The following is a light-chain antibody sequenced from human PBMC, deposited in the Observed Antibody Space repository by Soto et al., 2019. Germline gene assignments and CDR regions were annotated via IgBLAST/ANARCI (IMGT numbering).Light chain of an antibody. CDR2: DAS. Sequence: EVVLTQSPCTLSLSPGERATLSCRATESVSTYLAWYQQKPGRAPRLLIYDASKRATGIPARFSGSGSGTGFTLTISSLEPEDFAVYYCQQRSKWPITFGQGTRLEIK. CDR3: QQRSKWPIT. J-gene: IGKJ5*01. V-gene: IGKV3-11*01. CDR1: ESVSTY.